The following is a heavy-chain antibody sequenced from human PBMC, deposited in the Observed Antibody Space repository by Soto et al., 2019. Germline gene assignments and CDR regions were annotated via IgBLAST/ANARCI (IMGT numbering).Heavy chain of an antibody. CDR1: GGSISSYY. CDR2: IYYSGST. Sequence: QVQLQESGPGLVKPSETLSLTCTVSGGSISSYYWSWIRQPPGKGLEWIGYIYYSGSTNYNPSLKSRVTISVDTSKNQFSLKLSSVTAADTAVYYCARDFCSGGSCYFPTWYFDLWGRGTLVTVSS. V-gene: IGHV4-59*01. D-gene: IGHD2-15*01. CDR3: ARDFCSGGSCYFPTWYFDL. J-gene: IGHJ2*01.